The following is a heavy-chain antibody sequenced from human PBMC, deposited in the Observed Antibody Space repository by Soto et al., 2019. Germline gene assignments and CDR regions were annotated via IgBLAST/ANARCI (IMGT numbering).Heavy chain of an antibody. CDR2: IYWDDSK. J-gene: IGHJ4*02. CDR1: GFSLTTDRVG. D-gene: IGHD1-26*01. CDR3: APAYGGRSLY. V-gene: IGHV2-5*02. Sequence: QITLKESGPTLVKPTQTLTLTCTFSGFSLTTDRVGVGWIRQPPGEALEWLAVIYWDDSKTYRPSLASRLTITKDTSKTQVALTMTNIDSMDTATYYCAPAYGGRSLYWGQGTLVTVSS.